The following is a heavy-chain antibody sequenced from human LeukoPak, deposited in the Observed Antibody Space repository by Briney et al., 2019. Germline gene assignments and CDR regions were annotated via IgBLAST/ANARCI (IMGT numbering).Heavy chain of an antibody. Sequence: GGSLRLSCAASGFTFRSYAMNWVRQAPGKGLEWVSAISGSGGSTYYADSVKGRFTISRDNSKNTLYLQMNSLRAEDTAVYYCAKGALEQWLLDFDYWGQGTLVTASS. CDR3: AKGALEQWLLDFDY. CDR2: ISGSGGST. CDR1: GFTFRSYA. J-gene: IGHJ4*02. V-gene: IGHV3-23*01. D-gene: IGHD6-19*01.